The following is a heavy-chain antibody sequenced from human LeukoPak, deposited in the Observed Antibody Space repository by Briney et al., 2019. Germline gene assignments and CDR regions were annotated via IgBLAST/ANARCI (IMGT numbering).Heavy chain of an antibody. D-gene: IGHD2-2*01. V-gene: IGHV1-2*02. Sequence: ASVKVSCKASGYTFTGYYMHWVRQAPGQGLEWMGWINPNSGGTNYAQKFQGRVTMTRDTSISTAYMELSRLRSDDTAVYYCARASSGSSTHFYGYWGQGTLVTVSS. CDR3: ARASSGSSTHFYGY. J-gene: IGHJ4*02. CDR1: GYTFTGYY. CDR2: INPNSGGT.